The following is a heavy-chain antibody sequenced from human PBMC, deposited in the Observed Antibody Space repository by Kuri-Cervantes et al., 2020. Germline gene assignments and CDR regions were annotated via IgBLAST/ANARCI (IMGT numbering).Heavy chain of an antibody. CDR3: ARLGVVDFWSGPFDY. D-gene: IGHD3-3*01. V-gene: IGHV7-4-1*02. Sequence: ASVKVSCKASGYTFTSYAMNRVRQAPGQGLEWMGWINTNTGNPTYAQGFTGRFVLSLDTSVSTAYLQISSLKAEDTAVYYCARLGVVDFWSGPFDYWGQGTLVTVSS. J-gene: IGHJ4*02. CDR1: GYTFTSYA. CDR2: INTNTGNP.